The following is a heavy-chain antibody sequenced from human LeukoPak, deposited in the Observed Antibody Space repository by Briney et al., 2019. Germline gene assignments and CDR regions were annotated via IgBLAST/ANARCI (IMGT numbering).Heavy chain of an antibody. Sequence: ASVKVSCKASGYTFTNYYIHWVRQAPGQGLEWMGIINPSGDNTWYAQKFQGRVTMTRDMSTSTAYMELSSLRSEDTAVYYCARDGDYYDSSGYTDYWGQGTLVTVSS. V-gene: IGHV1-46*01. CDR2: INPSGDNT. CDR3: ARDGDYYDSSGYTDY. J-gene: IGHJ4*02. CDR1: GYTFTNYY. D-gene: IGHD3-22*01.